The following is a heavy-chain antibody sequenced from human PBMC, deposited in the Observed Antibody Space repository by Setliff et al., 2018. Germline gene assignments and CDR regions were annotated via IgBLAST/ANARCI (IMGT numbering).Heavy chain of an antibody. V-gene: IGHV3-72*01. J-gene: IGHJ6*03. D-gene: IGHD1-26*01. CDR2: ISNRVEGHTT. CDR3: ARERVGRYYYYHMDV. Sequence: PGGSLRLSCAASGFTVSDHFFDWVRQAPGKGLEWVGRISNRVEGHTTQYVSSVQGRFTISTDDSKNSLYLQMNSLRDEDTAVYYCARERVGRYYYYHMDVWGKGTTVTVSS. CDR1: GFTVSDHF.